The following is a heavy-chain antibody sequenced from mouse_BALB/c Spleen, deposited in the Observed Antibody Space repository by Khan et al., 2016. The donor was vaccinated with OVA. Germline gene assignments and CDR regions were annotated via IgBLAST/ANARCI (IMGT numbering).Heavy chain of an antibody. D-gene: IGHD2-10*01. J-gene: IGHJ4*01. CDR1: GFSLTNYG. CDR2: IWSDGST. CDR3: ARQPYYHYNIMDY. Sequence: VKLEVSGPGLVAPSQSLSITCTISGFSLTNYGVHWIRQPPGKGLEWLAVIWSDGSTTYNSALKSRLTITKDNSKSQVFLQMNSLQTDDTAIYFCARQPYYHYNIMDYWGQGTSVTVSS. V-gene: IGHV2-6-1*01.